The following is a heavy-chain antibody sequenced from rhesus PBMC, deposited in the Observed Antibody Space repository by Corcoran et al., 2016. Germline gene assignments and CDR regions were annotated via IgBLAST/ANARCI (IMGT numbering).Heavy chain of an antibody. Sequence: QVQLQESGPGLVKPSETLSLTCAVFGDSISGDKWWSWIRQPPGKGLEWIGYINGNPASPHHNPSLRSRVTLSTDTPMGQFSLILSSLSAADPAVYFCARHTPGGGGRTGRFAVWGPGILVTVSS. J-gene: IGHJ5-1*01. CDR1: GDSISGDKW. CDR3: ARHTPGGGGRTGRFAV. V-gene: IGHV4-65*01. D-gene: IGHD1-14*01. CDR2: INGNPASP.